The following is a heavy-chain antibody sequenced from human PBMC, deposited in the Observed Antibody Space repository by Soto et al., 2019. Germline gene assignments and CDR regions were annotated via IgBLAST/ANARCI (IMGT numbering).Heavy chain of an antibody. CDR2: IYYSGST. J-gene: IGHJ4*02. CDR3: ARAGKITIFGVVTSFDY. CDR1: GGSISSYY. D-gene: IGHD3-3*01. V-gene: IGHV4-59*01. Sequence: QVQLQESGPGLVKPSETLSLTCTVSGGSISSYYWSWIRQPPGKGLEWIGYIYYSGSTNYNPSLKSPVTISVDTSKNQFSLKLSSVTPADTAVYYCARAGKITIFGVVTSFDYWGQGTLVTLSS.